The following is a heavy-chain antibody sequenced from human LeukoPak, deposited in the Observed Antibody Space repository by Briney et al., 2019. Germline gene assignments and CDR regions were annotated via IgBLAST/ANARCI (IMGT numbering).Heavy chain of an antibody. J-gene: IGHJ6*03. CDR2: IFYSGST. Sequence: SETLSLTCTVSGGSTSHYSWSWIRQHPGKGLEWIGYIFYSGSTDYNSALKSRVTISLDPSKNQFSLKLTSVTAADTAVYYCARQDFYYYYMDVWGKGTTVTVSS. D-gene: IGHD3-3*01. CDR1: GGSTSHYS. CDR3: ARQDFYYYYMDV. V-gene: IGHV4-59*08.